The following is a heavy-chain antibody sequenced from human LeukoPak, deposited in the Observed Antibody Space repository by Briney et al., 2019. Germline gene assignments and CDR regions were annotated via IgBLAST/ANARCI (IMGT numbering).Heavy chain of an antibody. V-gene: IGHV4-34*01. CDR1: GGSFSGYY. D-gene: IGHD1/OR15-1a*01. Sequence: PSETLSLTCAVYGGSFSGYYWSWIRQPPGKGLEWIGEINHSGSTNYNPSLKSRVTISVDTSKNQFSLKLGSVTAADTAVYYCAREGGNKRSWAFDYWGQGTLVTVSS. CDR2: INHSGST. J-gene: IGHJ4*02. CDR3: AREGGNKRSWAFDY.